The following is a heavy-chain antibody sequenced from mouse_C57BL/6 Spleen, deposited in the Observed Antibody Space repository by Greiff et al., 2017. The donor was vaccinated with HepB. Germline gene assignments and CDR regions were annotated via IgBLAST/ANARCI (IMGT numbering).Heavy chain of an antibody. CDR1: GFSLNSYG. Sequence: VKLMESGPGLVAPSQSLSITCTVSGFSLNSYGVDWVRQPPGKGLEWLGVIWCGGSTNYNSALMFRLSISKDNSKSHVFIKMNSLQTDDTAMYYCAKHEGYYGNYVGYFEVWGTGTTVTVSS. J-gene: IGHJ1*03. V-gene: IGHV2-9*01. CDR3: AKHEGYYGNYVGYFEV. D-gene: IGHD2-1*01. CDR2: IWCGGST.